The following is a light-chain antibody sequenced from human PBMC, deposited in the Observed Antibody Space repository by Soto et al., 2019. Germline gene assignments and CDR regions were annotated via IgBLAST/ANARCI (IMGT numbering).Light chain of an antibody. CDR2: GAS. V-gene: IGKV3-15*01. Sequence: EMVMTQSPATLSVSPGERASLSCRASQSVGSNLAWYQQTAGQAPRLLIYGASTRATGIPARFSGSGSGTEFTLTISSLQSEDFAVYSCQQYTNWPYTFGQGTKLEI. CDR3: QQYTNWPYT. J-gene: IGKJ2*01. CDR1: QSVGSN.